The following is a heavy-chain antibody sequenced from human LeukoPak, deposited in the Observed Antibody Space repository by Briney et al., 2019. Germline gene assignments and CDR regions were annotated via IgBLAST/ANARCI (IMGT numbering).Heavy chain of an antibody. CDR1: GYTFTSYG. V-gene: IGHV1-18*01. CDR2: ISTYNDNT. D-gene: IGHD3-10*01. Sequence: ASVKVSCKASGYTFTSYGISWVRQAPGQGLEWMGWISTYNDNTNYLQKLQGRVTMTTDTSTRTAYMELTSLRSDDTAVYYCARVDAMVRGVINWFDPWGQGTLVTVSS. J-gene: IGHJ5*02. CDR3: ARVDAMVRGVINWFDP.